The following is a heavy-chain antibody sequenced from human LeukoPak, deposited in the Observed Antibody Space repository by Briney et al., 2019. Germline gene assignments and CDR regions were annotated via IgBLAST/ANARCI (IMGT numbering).Heavy chain of an antibody. D-gene: IGHD3-9*01. Sequence: ASVKVSCKASGYTFTSYGISWVRQAPGQGLEWMGWISAYNGNTNYAQKLQARVTMTTDTSTSTAYMELRSLRSDDTAVYYCARDYDILTGYYIDAFDIWGQGTMVTVSS. CDR2: ISAYNGNT. CDR3: ARDYDILTGYYIDAFDI. V-gene: IGHV1-18*01. CDR1: GYTFTSYG. J-gene: IGHJ3*02.